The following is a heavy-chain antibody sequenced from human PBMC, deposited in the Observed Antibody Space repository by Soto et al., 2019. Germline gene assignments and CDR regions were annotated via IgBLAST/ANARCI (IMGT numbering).Heavy chain of an antibody. CDR2: ISSSSSTI. CDR3: ARDSGGAPEFGMDV. V-gene: IGHV3-48*02. Sequence: GGSLRLSCAASGFTLSSYSMNWVRQAPGKGPEWVSYISSSSSTIYYADSVKGRFTISRDNAKNSLYLQMNSLRDEDTAVYFCARDSGGAPEFGMDVWGQGTTVTVSS. CDR1: GFTLSSYS. D-gene: IGHD3-16*01. J-gene: IGHJ6*02.